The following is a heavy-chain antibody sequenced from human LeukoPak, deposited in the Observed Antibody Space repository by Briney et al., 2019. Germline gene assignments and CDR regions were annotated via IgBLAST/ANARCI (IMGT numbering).Heavy chain of an antibody. CDR2: ISGRGGST. Sequence: GGSLRLSCAASGFTFSSYAMSWVRQAPGKGLEWVSAISGRGGSTYYADSVKGRFTISRDNSKNTLYLQMNSLRAEDTAVYYCAKSVAIAARPYYYYGMDVWGQGTTVTVSS. V-gene: IGHV3-23*01. CDR1: GFTFSSYA. D-gene: IGHD6-6*01. J-gene: IGHJ6*02. CDR3: AKSVAIAARPYYYYGMDV.